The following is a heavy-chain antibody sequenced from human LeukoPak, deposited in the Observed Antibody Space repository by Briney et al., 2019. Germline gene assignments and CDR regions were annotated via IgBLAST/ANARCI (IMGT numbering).Heavy chain of an antibody. Sequence: GSLRLSCAASGFTFSSYAMHWVRQAPGKGLEWVAVISYDGSNKYYADSVKGRSTISRDNSKNTLYLQMNSLRAEDTAVYYCAGSPEDSSSWYHFDYWGQGTLVTVSS. CDR1: GFTFSSYA. D-gene: IGHD6-13*01. J-gene: IGHJ4*02. CDR2: ISYDGSNK. CDR3: AGSPEDSSSWYHFDY. V-gene: IGHV3-30*04.